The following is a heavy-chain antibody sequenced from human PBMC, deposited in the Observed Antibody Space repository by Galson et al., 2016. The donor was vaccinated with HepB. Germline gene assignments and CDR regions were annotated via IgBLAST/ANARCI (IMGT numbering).Heavy chain of an antibody. CDR1: GDSISSYF. CDR3: ARDLNWGKWNYFDY. V-gene: IGHV4-59*01. D-gene: IGHD3-16*01. J-gene: IGHJ4*01. Sequence: SETLSLTCTVSGDSISSYFWSWIRQPLGQGLEWIGYISSSGAANYNPSLKSRVTMSVDTSRSQFSLTLYSVTVADTAVYYCARDLNWGKWNYFDYWGHGALVTVSS. CDR2: ISSSGAA.